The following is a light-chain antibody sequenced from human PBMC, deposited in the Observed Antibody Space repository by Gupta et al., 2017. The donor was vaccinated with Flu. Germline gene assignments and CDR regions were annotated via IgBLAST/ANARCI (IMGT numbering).Light chain of an antibody. V-gene: IGKV1-5*03. CDR3: QHYNSYPGYR. CDR2: QAS. CDR1: QSGKAW. J-gene: IGKJ1*01. Sequence: STLSASIGYRVTLTCRASQSGKAWLAWYQQKPGKAPKLLIYQASTLESGVPYRFSGTGSGTDFTLTISCLQADDLATYYCQHYNSYPGYRFGQGTKVEIK.